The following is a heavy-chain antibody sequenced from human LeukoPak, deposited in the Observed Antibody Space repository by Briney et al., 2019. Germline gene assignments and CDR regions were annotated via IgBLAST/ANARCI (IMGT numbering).Heavy chain of an antibody. Sequence: SVTLSLTCAVYGGSFSGYYWSWIRQPPGKGLEWIGEINHSGSTNYNPSLKSRVTISVDTSKNQFSLKLRSVTAADTAVYYCARRGSITIFGVVIRWPIGYWGQGTLVTVSS. D-gene: IGHD3-3*01. CDR1: GGSFSGYY. CDR3: ARRGSITIFGVVIRWPIGY. V-gene: IGHV4-34*01. J-gene: IGHJ4*02. CDR2: INHSGST.